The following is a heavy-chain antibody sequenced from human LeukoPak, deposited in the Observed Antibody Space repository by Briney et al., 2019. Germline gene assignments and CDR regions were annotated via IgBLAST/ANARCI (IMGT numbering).Heavy chain of an antibody. V-gene: IGHV3-11*01. CDR1: GFNFSDHY. CDR3: ARALYGSSGYYDY. CDR2: ISGSGATL. Sequence: GGSLRLSCAASGFNFSDHYMSWVRQTPGRPLESVSYISGSGATLHHADSVKGRFTISRDNAKNSLSLQMNSLRAEDTALYYCARALYGSSGYYDYWGQGILVTVSS. D-gene: IGHD3-22*01. J-gene: IGHJ4*02.